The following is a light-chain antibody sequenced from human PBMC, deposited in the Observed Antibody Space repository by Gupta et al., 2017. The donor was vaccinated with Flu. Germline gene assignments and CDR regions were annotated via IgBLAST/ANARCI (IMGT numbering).Light chain of an antibody. J-gene: IGKJ4*01. CDR2: AAS. Sequence: DIQMTQSPSSLSASVGDRVTITCRASQGIRNDLGWYQQKPGKAPKRLIYAASSLHSGVPSRFSGSASATEISLTISMLHPEDFATYYIRRHDSYPITFGAGTKVEIK. V-gene: IGKV1-17*01. CDR3: RRHDSYPIT. CDR1: QGIRND.